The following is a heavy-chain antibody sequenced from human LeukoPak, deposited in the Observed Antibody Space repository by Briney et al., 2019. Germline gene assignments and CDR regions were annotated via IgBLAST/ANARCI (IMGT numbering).Heavy chain of an antibody. J-gene: IGHJ3*02. CDR3: ARAGRYYDILTGYSPYDAFDI. D-gene: IGHD3-9*01. CDR1: GFTFSDYY. Sequence: GGSLRLSCAASGFTFSDYYMSWIRQAPGKGLEWVSYISSSGSTIYYADSVKGRFTISRDNAKNSLYLQMNSLRAEDTAVYYCARAGRYYDILTGYSPYDAFDIWGQGTMVTVSS. CDR2: ISSSGSTI. V-gene: IGHV3-11*04.